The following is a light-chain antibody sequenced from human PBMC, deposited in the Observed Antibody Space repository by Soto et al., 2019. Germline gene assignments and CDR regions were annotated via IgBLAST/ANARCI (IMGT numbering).Light chain of an antibody. CDR3: QQYSSYSPLT. CDR2: AGS. V-gene: IGKV1-16*01. J-gene: IGKJ4*01. CDR1: QTISSH. Sequence: DIQLTQSPSSLSASVGDRVTITCRASQTISSHLNWFQQKPGKAPKLLIYAGSRLLGGVPLRFSASGSGTEFTLTIASVQPEDFATYYCQQYSSYSPLTFGGGTKVDNK.